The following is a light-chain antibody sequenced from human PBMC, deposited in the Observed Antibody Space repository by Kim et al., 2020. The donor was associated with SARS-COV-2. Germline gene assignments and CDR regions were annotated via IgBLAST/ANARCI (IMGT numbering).Light chain of an antibody. Sequence: APGKTARITCGGNNIGRKSVHWYPQKPGQAHVMVIYYDSDRPSGIPERFSGSNAGNTATLTISRVEAGDEADYYCQVWDSSSDHWVLGGGTQLTVL. V-gene: IGLV3-21*04. J-gene: IGLJ3*02. CDR2: YDS. CDR1: NIGRKS. CDR3: QVWDSSSDHWV.